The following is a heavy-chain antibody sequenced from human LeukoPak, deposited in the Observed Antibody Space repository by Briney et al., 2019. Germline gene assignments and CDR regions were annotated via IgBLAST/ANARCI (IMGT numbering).Heavy chain of an antibody. Sequence: GGSLRLSCAASGFTVSSNYMSWVRQAPGKGLEWVSVIYSGGSTYYADSVKGRFTISRDNAKNSLYLQMNSLRAEDTALYYCAKSFYGYVFDYWGQGTLVTVSS. CDR2: IYSGGST. CDR1: GFTVSSNY. V-gene: IGHV3-53*05. J-gene: IGHJ4*02. CDR3: AKSFYGYVFDY. D-gene: IGHD5-12*01.